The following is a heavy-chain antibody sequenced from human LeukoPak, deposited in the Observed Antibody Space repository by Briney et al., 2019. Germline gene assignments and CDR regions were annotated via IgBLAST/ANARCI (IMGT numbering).Heavy chain of an antibody. Sequence: SETLSLACTVSGGSMSSYYWNWIRQPPGKGLEWIGYINYSGNTNYNPSLKSRVTISIDTPKNQFSLKLSSVTAAGTAVYYCARYWWSGAAPGSWFDPWGQGTLVTVSS. CDR1: GGSMSSYY. CDR3: ARYWWSGAAPGSWFDP. D-gene: IGHD2-15*01. V-gene: IGHV4-59*08. CDR2: INYSGNT. J-gene: IGHJ5*02.